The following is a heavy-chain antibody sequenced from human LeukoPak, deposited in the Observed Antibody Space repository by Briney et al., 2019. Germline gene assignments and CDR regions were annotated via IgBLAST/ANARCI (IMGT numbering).Heavy chain of an antibody. D-gene: IGHD2-15*01. J-gene: IGHJ4*02. CDR2: TSGSGGST. CDR1: GFTFSSYA. V-gene: IGHV3-23*01. Sequence: PGGSLRLSCAASGFTFSSYAMSWVRQAPGKGLEWVSATSGSGGSTYYADSVKGRFTISRDNSKNTLYLQMNSLRAEDTAVYYCAKAGAVVVVAAKYFDYWGQGTLVTVSS. CDR3: AKAGAVVVVAAKYFDY.